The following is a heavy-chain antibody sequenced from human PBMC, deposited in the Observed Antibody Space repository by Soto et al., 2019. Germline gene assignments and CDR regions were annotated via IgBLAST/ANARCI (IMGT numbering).Heavy chain of an antibody. V-gene: IGHV1-69*13. CDR2: IIPIFGTA. D-gene: IGHD3-3*01. J-gene: IGHJ6*02. CDR3: ARDFIFACRFGVVICRPSGAYGMDV. Sequence: GASVKVSCKASGGTFSSYAISWVRQAPGQGLEWMRGIIPIFGTANYAQKFQGRVTITADESTSTAYMELSSLRSEDTAVYYCARDFIFACRFGVVICRPSGAYGMDVWGQGTTVTVSS. CDR1: GGTFSSYA.